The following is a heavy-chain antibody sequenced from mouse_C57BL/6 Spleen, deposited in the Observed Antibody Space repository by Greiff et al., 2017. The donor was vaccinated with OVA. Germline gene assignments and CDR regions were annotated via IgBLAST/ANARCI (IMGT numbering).Heavy chain of an antibody. CDR2: IYPGNSDT. D-gene: IGHD2-4*01. CDR1: GYTFTSYW. V-gene: IGHV1-5*01. Sequence: VHVKQSGTVLARPGASVKMSCKTSGYTFTSYWMHWVKQRPGQGLEWIGAIYPGNSDTSYNQKFKGKAKLTAVTSASTAYLELSSLTNEDSAVYYCTRGGLREGYFDVWGTGTTVTVSS. J-gene: IGHJ1*03. CDR3: TRGGLREGYFDV.